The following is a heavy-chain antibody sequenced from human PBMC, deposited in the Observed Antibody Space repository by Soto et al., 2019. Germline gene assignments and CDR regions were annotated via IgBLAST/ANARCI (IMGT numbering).Heavy chain of an antibody. J-gene: IGHJ4*02. Sequence: SETLSLTCGVSGGSISSGGYSWSWIRQPPGKGLEWIGYIYHSGSTYYNPSLKSRVTISVDRSKNQFSLKLSSVTAADTAVYYCARESYYGSGATVVAYWGQGTLVTVS. CDR3: ARESYYGSGATVVAY. V-gene: IGHV4-30-2*01. CDR2: IYHSGST. D-gene: IGHD3-10*01. CDR1: GGSISSGGYS.